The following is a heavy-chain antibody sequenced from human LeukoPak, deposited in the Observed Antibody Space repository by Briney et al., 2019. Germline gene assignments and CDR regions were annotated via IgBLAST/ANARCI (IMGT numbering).Heavy chain of an antibody. CDR3: ARAPAAGTDHFDY. CDR2: IIPIFGTA. D-gene: IGHD6-13*01. V-gene: IGHV1-69*06. Sequence: SVKVSCKASGGTFSSYAISWVRQAPGQGLEWMGGIIPIFGTANYAQEFQGRVTITADKSTSTAYMELSSLRSEDTAVYYCARAPAAGTDHFDYWGQGTLVTVSS. CDR1: GGTFSSYA. J-gene: IGHJ4*02.